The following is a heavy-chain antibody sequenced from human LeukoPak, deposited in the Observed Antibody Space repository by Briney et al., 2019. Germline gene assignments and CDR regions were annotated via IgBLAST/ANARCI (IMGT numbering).Heavy chain of an antibody. J-gene: IGHJ4*02. CDR2: IKPDGNEQ. CDR1: GFTFSSYW. D-gene: IGHD2-2*02. CDR3: ASIYGDY. V-gene: IGHV3-7*05. Sequence: GGSLRLPCAASGFTFSSYWMTWVRQAPGKGLEWVANIKPDGNEQHYVDSVKGRFTISRDNAKNSLYLQVDSLRAEDTAVYYCASIYGDYWGQGTLVTVSS.